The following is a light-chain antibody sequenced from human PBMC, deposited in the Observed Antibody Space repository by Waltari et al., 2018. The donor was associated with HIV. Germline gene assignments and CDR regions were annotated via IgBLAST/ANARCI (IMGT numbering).Light chain of an antibody. CDR1: ALTKQY. CDR3: QSADSSGSYVV. Sequence: SYELTQPPSVSMSPGQTARITCSGDALTKQYVYWYQQKSGQAPVLLIYKDNERPSGIPARFSGSSSGTTVTLAISGVQAEDEADYYCQSADSSGSYVVFGGGTRLTVL. V-gene: IGLV3-25*03. J-gene: IGLJ2*01. CDR2: KDN.